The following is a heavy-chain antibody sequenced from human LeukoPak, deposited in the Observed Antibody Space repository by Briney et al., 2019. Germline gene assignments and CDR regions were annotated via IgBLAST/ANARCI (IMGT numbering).Heavy chain of an antibody. D-gene: IGHD6-19*01. CDR3: ARQSSGIDY. V-gene: IGHV4-39*01. Sequence: PSETLSLTCTVSGGSISSTSYHWGWIRQPPGKGLEWIGNTYYSGSIYYNPSLKSRVFISVDTSKNHFSLILSSVTAADTAVYYRARQSSGIDYWGQGTLVTVSS. J-gene: IGHJ4*02. CDR2: TYYSGSI. CDR1: GGSISSTSYH.